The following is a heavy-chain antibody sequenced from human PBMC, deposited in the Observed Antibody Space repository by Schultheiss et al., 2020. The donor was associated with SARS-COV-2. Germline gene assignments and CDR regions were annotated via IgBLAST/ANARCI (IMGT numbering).Heavy chain of an antibody. J-gene: IGHJ6*03. CDR1: GFTFSNAW. CDR3: ALFGGIAALKGYYMDV. CDR2: INHSGST. D-gene: IGHD6-13*01. Sequence: GSLRLSCAASGFTFSNAWMSWVRQAPGKGLEWVGEINHSGSTNYNPSLKSRVTISVDTSKNQFSLKLSSVTAADTAVYYCALFGGIAALKGYYMDVWGKGTTVTVSS. V-gene: IGHV4-34*08.